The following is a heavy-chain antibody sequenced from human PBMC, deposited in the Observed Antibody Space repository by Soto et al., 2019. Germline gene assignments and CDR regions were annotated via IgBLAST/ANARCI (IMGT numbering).Heavy chain of an antibody. D-gene: IGHD3-10*01. V-gene: IGHV4-39*01. CDR3: ARRGSGHTFDY. Sequence: ETLSLTCAVSGGSISRTGFHWGWVRQPPGQGLEWIGSIYEAGTTFYNSSLKSRVTISADTSKNHFSLRLSSVTAADTAVYYCARRGSGHTFDYWGQGTLVTVYS. CDR1: GGSISRTGFH. J-gene: IGHJ4*02. CDR2: IYEAGTT.